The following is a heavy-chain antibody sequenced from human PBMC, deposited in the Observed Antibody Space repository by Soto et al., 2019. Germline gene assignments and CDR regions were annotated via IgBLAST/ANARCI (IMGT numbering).Heavy chain of an antibody. CDR1: GLTFSTYG. CDR2: ISYDGSNK. V-gene: IGHV3-30*18. Sequence: QVQLVESGGGVVQPGRSLRLSCAASGLTFSTYGMHWVRQAPGKGLEWVAVISYDGSNKYYADSVKGRFTISRDNSKNTVYMQMNSLRAEDTAVYYCAKGEWELKSWGQGTLVTVSS. D-gene: IGHD1-26*01. J-gene: IGHJ4*02. CDR3: AKGEWELKS.